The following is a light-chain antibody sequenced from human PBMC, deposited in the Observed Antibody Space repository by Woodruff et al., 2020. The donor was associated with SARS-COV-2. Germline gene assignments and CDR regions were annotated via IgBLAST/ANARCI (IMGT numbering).Light chain of an antibody. CDR3: CSYAGSSTWV. V-gene: IGLV2-23*01. Sequence: SITISCTGTSSDDGGHNFVSWYQQRPGKAPKLMIYEGSKRPSGVSNRFSGSKSGNTASLTISGLQAEDEADYYCCSYAGSSTWVFGGGTKLT. CDR1: SSDDGGHNF. J-gene: IGLJ2*01. CDR2: EGS.